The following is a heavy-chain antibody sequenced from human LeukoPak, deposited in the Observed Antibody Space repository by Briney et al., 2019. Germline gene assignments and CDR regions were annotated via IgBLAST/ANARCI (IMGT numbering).Heavy chain of an antibody. Sequence: SETLSLTCTVSGGSISISFWAWIRQPLGKGLEWIGYIYYSGRTNYNPSLQRRVTMSADRSKNQFSLELSSVTAADTAVYYCARVTIDSTWYNVGGDNHYYYYMDVWGRGTTVTVSS. V-gene: IGHV4-59*12. J-gene: IGHJ6*03. CDR3: ARVTIDSTWYNVGGDNHYYYYMDV. CDR2: IYYSGRT. CDR1: GGSISISF. D-gene: IGHD1-14*01.